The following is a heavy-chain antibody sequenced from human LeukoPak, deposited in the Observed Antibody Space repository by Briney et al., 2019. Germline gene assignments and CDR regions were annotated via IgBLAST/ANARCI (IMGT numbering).Heavy chain of an antibody. J-gene: IGHJ4*02. Sequence: SETLSLTCAVSGGSISSSSSICWTWVRQPPGKGLEWIGEIYHSGATNYNPSLKSRVTMLLDKSKNQFSLKLNSETAADTAVYYCARNGGNSDYDYWGQGTLVTVSA. V-gene: IGHV4-4*02. CDR1: GGSISSSSSIC. CDR3: ARNGGNSDYDY. D-gene: IGHD4-23*01. CDR2: IYHSGAT.